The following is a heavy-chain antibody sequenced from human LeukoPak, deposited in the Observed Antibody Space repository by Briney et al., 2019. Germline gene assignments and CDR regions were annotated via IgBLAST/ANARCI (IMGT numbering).Heavy chain of an antibody. CDR1: GGSFSGYY. CDR2: ISSSSSYT. Sequence: LSLTCAVYGGSFSGYYWSWIRQAPGKGLEWVSYISSSSSYTNYADSVKGRFTISRDNAKNSLYLQMNSLRAEDTAVYYCASPLAADYYYYGMDVWGQGTTVTVSS. D-gene: IGHD2-15*01. V-gene: IGHV3-11*06. CDR3: ASPLAADYYYYGMDV. J-gene: IGHJ6*02.